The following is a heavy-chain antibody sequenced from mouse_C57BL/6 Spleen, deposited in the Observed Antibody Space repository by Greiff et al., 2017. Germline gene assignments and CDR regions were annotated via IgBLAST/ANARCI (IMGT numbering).Heavy chain of an antibody. D-gene: IGHD1-1*01. CDR1: GYTFTSYW. CDR3: ASAITTVVATGPVDY. J-gene: IGHJ2*01. Sequence: FQLQQPGAELVRPGSSVKLSCKASGYTFTSYWMDWVKQRTGQGLEWIGNIYPSDSETHYNQKFKDKATLTVDKSSSTAYMQLSSLTSEDSAVYYCASAITTVVATGPVDYWGQGTTLTVSA. CDR2: IYPSDSET. V-gene: IGHV1-61*01.